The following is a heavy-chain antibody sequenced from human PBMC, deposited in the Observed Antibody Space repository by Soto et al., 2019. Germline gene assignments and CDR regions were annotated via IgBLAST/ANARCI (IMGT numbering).Heavy chain of an antibody. V-gene: IGHV1-18*04. CDR2: ISAYNGNT. Sequence: ASVKVSCKASGYTFTSYGISWVRQAPVQGLEWMGWISAYNGNTNYAQKLQGRVTMTTDTSTSTAYMELRSLRSDDTAVYYCARWGGDYYDSSGYYYDYWGQGPLVTVSS. CDR3: ARWGGDYYDSSGYYYDY. D-gene: IGHD3-22*01. CDR1: GYTFTSYG. J-gene: IGHJ4*02.